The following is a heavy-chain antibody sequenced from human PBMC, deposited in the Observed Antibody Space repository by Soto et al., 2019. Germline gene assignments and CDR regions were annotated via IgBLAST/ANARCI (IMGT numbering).Heavy chain of an antibody. Sequence: QVQLVQSGAEVKEPGSSVKVSCKVSGGTFSSQTINWVRQVPGQGLEWMGSVIPIIGEGKYAQSFLGRVTIPADRPTSTAYMELSGLRSEDRAVYYCARPAVNDLDADSSAFDIWGQGTMVTVSS. D-gene: IGHD1-1*01. CDR1: GGTFSSQT. CDR3: ARPAVNDLDADSSAFDI. J-gene: IGHJ3*02. CDR2: VIPIIGEG. V-gene: IGHV1-69*02.